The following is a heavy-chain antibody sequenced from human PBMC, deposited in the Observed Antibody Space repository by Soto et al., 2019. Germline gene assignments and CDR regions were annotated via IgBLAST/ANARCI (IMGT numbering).Heavy chain of an antibody. CDR1: GGSISSSNW. D-gene: IGHD3-22*01. CDR2: IYHSGST. V-gene: IGHV4-4*02. J-gene: IGHJ5*02. CDR3: ARVGPWVPYYYDSSPYTFENWFDP. Sequence: SETLSLTCAVSGGSISSSNWWSWVRQPPGKGLEWIGEIYHSGSTNYNPSPKSRVTISVDKSKNQFSLILNSVTAADTAVYYCARVGPWVPYYYDSSPYTFENWFDPWGQGTLVTVSS.